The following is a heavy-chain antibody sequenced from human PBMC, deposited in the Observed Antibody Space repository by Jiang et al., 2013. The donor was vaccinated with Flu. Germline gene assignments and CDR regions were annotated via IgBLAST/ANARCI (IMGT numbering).Heavy chain of an antibody. CDR3: ARRIAVAGLYYFDY. Sequence: GSGLVKPSQTLSLTCTVSGGSISSGGYYWSWIRQHPGKGLEWIGYIYYSGSTYYNPSLKSRVTISVDTSKNQFSLKLSSVTAADTAVYYCARRIAVAGLYYFDYWGQGTLVTVSS. V-gene: IGHV4-31*03. CDR1: GGSISSGGYY. D-gene: IGHD6-19*01. CDR2: IYYSGST. J-gene: IGHJ4*02.